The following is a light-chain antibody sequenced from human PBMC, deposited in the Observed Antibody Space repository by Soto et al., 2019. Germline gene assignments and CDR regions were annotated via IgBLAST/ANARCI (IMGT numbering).Light chain of an antibody. V-gene: IGLV1-44*01. CDR1: SSKIESNT. Sequence: SVLTPAPSASETPGQRVSLSCSGSSSKIESNTVYWYQQLPGMAPRLLIHTNDRRPSGVPDRFSGSKSGTSASLAISGLQSEDEADYYCLAWDDSLNGNLFGTGTKVTVL. CDR2: TND. CDR3: LAWDDSLNGNL. J-gene: IGLJ1*01.